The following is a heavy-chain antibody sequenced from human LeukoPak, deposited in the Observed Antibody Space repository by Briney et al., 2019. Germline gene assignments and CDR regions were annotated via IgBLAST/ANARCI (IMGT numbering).Heavy chain of an antibody. CDR3: ARGHTLDSWAYYYDSSGYYWLDY. Sequence: RASVKVSCKASGYTFTGYYMHWVRQATGQGLEWMGWMNPNSGNTGYAQKFQGRVTMTRNTSISTAYMELSSLRSEDTAVYHCARGHTLDSWAYYYDSSGYYWLDYWGQGTLVTVSS. J-gene: IGHJ4*02. D-gene: IGHD3-22*01. CDR1: GYTFTGYY. V-gene: IGHV1-8*02. CDR2: MNPNSGNT.